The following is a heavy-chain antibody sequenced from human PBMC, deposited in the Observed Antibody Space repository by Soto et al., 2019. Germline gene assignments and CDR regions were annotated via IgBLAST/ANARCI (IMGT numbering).Heavy chain of an antibody. CDR2: ISNDESDT. V-gene: IGHV3-30*03. CDR1: GFTFSNNG. J-gene: IGHJ4*02. D-gene: IGHD3-3*01. Sequence: QVPLVESGGGVVQPGWSLRLSCAASGFTFSNNGMHWVRQAPGKGLEGVAFISNDESDTHYRDSVKGRFSISRDNSQNTLYLKMNSLRGEDTAVYYCVTGHWNYFDYWGQGTLVTVSS. CDR3: VTGHWNYFDY.